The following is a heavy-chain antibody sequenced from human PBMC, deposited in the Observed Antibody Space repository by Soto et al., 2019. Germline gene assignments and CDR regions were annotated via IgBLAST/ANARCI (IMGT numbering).Heavy chain of an antibody. Sequence: GGSLRLSCAASGFTFSSYDMHWVRQATGKGLEWVSAIGTAGDTYYPGSVKGRFTISRENAKNSLYLQMNSLRAGDTAVYYCARGGYCSGGSCQTLDYYYYMDVWGKGTTVTVSS. D-gene: IGHD2-15*01. CDR2: IGTAGDT. CDR3: ARGGYCSGGSCQTLDYYYYMDV. J-gene: IGHJ6*03. V-gene: IGHV3-13*01. CDR1: GFTFSSYD.